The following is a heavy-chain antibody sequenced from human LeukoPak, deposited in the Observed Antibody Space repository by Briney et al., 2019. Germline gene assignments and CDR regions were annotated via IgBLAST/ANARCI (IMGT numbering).Heavy chain of an antibody. J-gene: IGHJ3*02. CDR2: IYYSGST. D-gene: IGHD5-18*01. Sequence: SETLSLTCTVSGGSISSYYWSWIRQPPGKGLEWIGYIYYSGSTNYNPSLKSRVTISVDTSKNQFPLKLSSVTAADTAVYYCARAYHGYSYGDAFDIWGQGTMVTASS. CDR1: GGSISSYY. CDR3: ARAYHGYSYGDAFDI. V-gene: IGHV4-59*01.